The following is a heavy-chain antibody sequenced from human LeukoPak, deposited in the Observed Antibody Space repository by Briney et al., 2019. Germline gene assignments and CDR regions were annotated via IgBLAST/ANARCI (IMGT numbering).Heavy chain of an antibody. CDR1: GGTFSSYA. CDR2: IIPFVGIV. D-gene: IGHD3-22*01. J-gene: IGHJ3*02. Sequence: ASVKVSCKASGGTFSSYAINWVRQAPGQGLEWMGRIIPFVGIVNYAQKFQVRVTITADKSTSTAYMELSSLRSEDTAVYYCARDDYYDSSGYYGISFDDGSDIWGQGTMVTVSS. V-gene: IGHV1-69*04. CDR3: ARDDYYDSSGYYGISFDDGSDI.